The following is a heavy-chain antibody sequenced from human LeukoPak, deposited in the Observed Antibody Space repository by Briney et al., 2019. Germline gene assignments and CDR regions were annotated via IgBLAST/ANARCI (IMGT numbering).Heavy chain of an antibody. Sequence: PSQTLSLTCTVSGGSISSGGYYWSWIRQHPGKGLEWIGYIYYSGSTYYNPSLKSRVTISVDTSKNQFSLKLSSVTAADTAVYYCARVLGYCSSTSCSSGAFDIWGQGTMVTVSS. CDR1: GGSISSGGYY. J-gene: IGHJ3*02. V-gene: IGHV4-31*03. CDR3: ARVLGYCSSTSCSSGAFDI. CDR2: IYYSGST. D-gene: IGHD2-2*01.